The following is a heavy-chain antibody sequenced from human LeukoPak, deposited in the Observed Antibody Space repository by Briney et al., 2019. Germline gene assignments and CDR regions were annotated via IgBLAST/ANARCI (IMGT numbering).Heavy chain of an antibody. CDR3: ASTRGGVMATRGPDVFDI. J-gene: IGHJ3*02. CDR1: GYTFTDYY. CDR2: INPNSGGT. V-gene: IGHV1-2*02. Sequence: ASVKVSCKASGYTFTDYYIHWVRQAPGQGLEWMGWINPNSGGTNYAQKFQGRVTMTRDTSISTAYMELSRLRSDDTAVYYCASTRGGVMATRGPDVFDIWGQGTMVTVSS. D-gene: IGHD3-16*01.